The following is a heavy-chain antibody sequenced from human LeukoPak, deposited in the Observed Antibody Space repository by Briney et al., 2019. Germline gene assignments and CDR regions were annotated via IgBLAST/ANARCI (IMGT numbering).Heavy chain of an antibody. J-gene: IGHJ6*03. CDR1: GFTFSSYW. V-gene: IGHV3-74*01. CDR2: INSDGSST. Sequence: GGSLRLSCAASGFTFSSYWMHWVRQAPGKGLVWVSRINSDGSSTSYADSVKGRFTISRDNAKNTLYLQMNSLRADDTAVYYCGGHRFYYYYYYMDVWGKGTTVTVSS. CDR3: GGHRFYYYYYYMDV.